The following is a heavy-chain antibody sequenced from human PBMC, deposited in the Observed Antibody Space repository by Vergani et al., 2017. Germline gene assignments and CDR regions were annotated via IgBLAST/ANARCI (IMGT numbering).Heavy chain of an antibody. J-gene: IGHJ6*03. V-gene: IGHV4-61*10. CDR1: GGSVSSGSYY. CDR2: IYYSGST. CDR3: ARASITIFGVVIPYYYYYMDV. Sequence: QVQLQESGPGLVKPSETLSLTCTVSGGSVSSGSYYWSWIRQPAGKGLGWIGYIYYSGSTNYNPSLKRRVTISVDTSKNQFCLKLSSVTAADTAVYYCARASITIFGVVIPYYYYYMDVWGKGTTVTVSS. D-gene: IGHD3-3*01.